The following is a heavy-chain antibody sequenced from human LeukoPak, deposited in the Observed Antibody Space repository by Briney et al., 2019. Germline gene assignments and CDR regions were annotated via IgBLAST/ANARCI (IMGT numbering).Heavy chain of an antibody. J-gene: IGHJ4*02. CDR2: LYNNGST. CDR1: DAYVSGYY. CDR3: TRDIGSGDYVFFDS. V-gene: IGHV4-4*07. D-gene: IGHD4-17*01. Sequence: PAETLSLTCTVSDAYVSGYYWSWIRPPAGKGLEWIGRLYNNGSTICNPSLKSRVTMSIDTSKNQLSLRLKSGTAADTAVYYCTRDIGSGDYVFFDSWGQGTRVIVSS.